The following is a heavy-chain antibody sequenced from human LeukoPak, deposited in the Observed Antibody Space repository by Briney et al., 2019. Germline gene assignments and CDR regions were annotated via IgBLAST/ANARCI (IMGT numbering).Heavy chain of an antibody. D-gene: IGHD3-10*01. J-gene: IGHJ3*02. Sequence: PGGSLRLSCAASGFTFSSYSMNWVRQPPGKGLEWVPYISSSSSTIYYAASVKGRFTISRDNAKNSLYLQMNSLRAEDTAVYYCARYREFRAEGWAGECFDIWGQGTMVTVSS. CDR1: GFTFSSYS. V-gene: IGHV3-48*01. CDR2: ISSSSSTI. CDR3: ARYREFRAEGWAGECFDI.